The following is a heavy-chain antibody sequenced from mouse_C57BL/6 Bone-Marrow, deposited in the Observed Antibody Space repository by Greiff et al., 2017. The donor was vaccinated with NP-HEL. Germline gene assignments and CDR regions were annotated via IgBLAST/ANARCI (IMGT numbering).Heavy chain of an antibody. CDR2: INPGSGGT. J-gene: IGHJ3*01. V-gene: IGHV1-54*01. CDR1: GYAFTNYL. CDR3: TNYGGRGFAY. Sequence: QVLVKQSGAELVRPGTSVKVSCKASGYAFTNYLIEWVKQRPGQGLEWIGVINPGSGGTNYNEKFKGKATLTADKSSSTAYMQLSSLTSEDAAFYCCTNYGGRGFAYWGQGTLVTVSA. D-gene: IGHD1-2*01.